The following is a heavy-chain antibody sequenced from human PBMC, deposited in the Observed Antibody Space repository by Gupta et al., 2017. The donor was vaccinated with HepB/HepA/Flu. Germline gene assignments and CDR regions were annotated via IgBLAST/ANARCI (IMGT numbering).Heavy chain of an antibody. J-gene: IGHJ3*02. Sequence: QVQLQESGPGLVKPSETLSLTCTVSGGSISSYYWSWIRQPPGQGLEWIGYIYYSGSTNYNPSLKSRVTISVDTSKNQFSLKLSSVTAADTAVYYCARGYDFWSGSMFSRPDAFDIWGQGTMVTVSS. V-gene: IGHV4-59*01. CDR2: IYYSGST. CDR3: ARGYDFWSGSMFSRPDAFDI. CDR1: GGSISSYY. D-gene: IGHD3-3*01.